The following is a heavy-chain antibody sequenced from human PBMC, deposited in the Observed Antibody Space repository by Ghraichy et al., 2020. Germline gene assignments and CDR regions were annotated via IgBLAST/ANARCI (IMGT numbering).Heavy chain of an antibody. CDR2: IWSDGINK. Sequence: GGSLRLSCEASGFAFSPYAMHWVRQAPGKGLEWVAMIWSDGINKYYGESVKGRFTMSRDNSKNTVYLQMDSLRVEDTAIYYCARDPPDSGWAFDTWVQGTRVTVTS. V-gene: IGHV3-33*01. D-gene: IGHD6-19*01. J-gene: IGHJ4*02. CDR1: GFAFSPYA. CDR3: ARDPPDSGWAFDT.